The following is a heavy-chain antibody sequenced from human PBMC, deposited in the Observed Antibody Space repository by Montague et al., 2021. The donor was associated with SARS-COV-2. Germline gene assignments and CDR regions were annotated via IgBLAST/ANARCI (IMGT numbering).Heavy chain of an antibody. D-gene: IGHD4-17*01. CDR2: VYYSGYT. CDR1: GDSVSSSDYY. V-gene: IGHV4-39*01. J-gene: IGHJ4*02. CDR3: ARRGLREDYFDF. Sequence: SETLSLTCTVSGDSVSSSDYYWGWIRQPPGKGLEWLGIVYYSGYTYYNPSVKGRVTISIDASKNQFSLKLNSLTATDTAIYHCARRGLREDYFDFWGQGTLLTVSS.